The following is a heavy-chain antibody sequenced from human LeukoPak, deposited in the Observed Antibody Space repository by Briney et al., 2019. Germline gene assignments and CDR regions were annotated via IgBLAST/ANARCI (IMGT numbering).Heavy chain of an antibody. V-gene: IGHV4-34*01. CDR3: AREFSGTSIAARVFDS. D-gene: IGHD6-6*01. CDR2: INHSGST. Sequence: SETLSLTCAVYGGSFSGYYWSWIRQPPGKGLEWIGEINHSGSTNYNPSLKSRVTMSVDTSKNQFSLNLSSVTAADTAMYYCAREFSGTSIAARVFDSWGQGTLVTVSS. CDR1: GGSFSGYY. J-gene: IGHJ4*02.